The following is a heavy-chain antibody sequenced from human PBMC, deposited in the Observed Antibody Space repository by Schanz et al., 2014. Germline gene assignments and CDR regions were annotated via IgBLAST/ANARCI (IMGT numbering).Heavy chain of an antibody. D-gene: IGHD3-10*01. Sequence: QVLQVQSGSELKKPGTSVKVSCKASGYTFNNYTYVMIWVRQAPGQGLEWMGIINLSGGSTNNAQKFQGRLTMTRDTSTSTVYMELSSLRSEDTAVYYCARAKRFGDMDVWGQGTTVTVSS. CDR1: GYTFNNYT. CDR3: ARAKRFGDMDV. CDR2: INLSGGST. J-gene: IGHJ6*02. V-gene: IGHV1-46*02.